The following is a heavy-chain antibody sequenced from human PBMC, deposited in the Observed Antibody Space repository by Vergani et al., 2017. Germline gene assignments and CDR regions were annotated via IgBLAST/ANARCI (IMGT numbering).Heavy chain of an antibody. CDR3: ARDVVIGSSNYYYGMDV. CDR1: GGTFSRYA. V-gene: IGHV1-69*04. D-gene: IGHD6-6*01. CDR2: LIPILGIA. Sequence: QVQLVQSGAEVKKPGSSVKVSFKASGGTFSRYAISWVRQAPGQGLEWIGRLIPILGIANYAQKFQGRVTITADKSTSTAYMELSSLRSEDTAVYYCARDVVIGSSNYYYGMDVWGQGP. J-gene: IGHJ6*02.